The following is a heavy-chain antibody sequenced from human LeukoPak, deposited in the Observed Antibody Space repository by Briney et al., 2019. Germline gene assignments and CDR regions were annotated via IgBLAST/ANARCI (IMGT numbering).Heavy chain of an antibody. D-gene: IGHD2-15*01. V-gene: IGHV3-74*01. CDR2: INTDGRRT. Sequence: PGGSLRLSCAASGFTFSDYWMHWVRQAPGKGLVWVSGINTDGRRTIYADSVKGRFTISRDNAKNTLYLQMNSLRAEDTAVYSCARGADGVSSNSRGWFDPWGQGTLVTVSS. J-gene: IGHJ5*02. CDR3: ARGADGVSSNSRGWFDP. CDR1: GFTFSDYW.